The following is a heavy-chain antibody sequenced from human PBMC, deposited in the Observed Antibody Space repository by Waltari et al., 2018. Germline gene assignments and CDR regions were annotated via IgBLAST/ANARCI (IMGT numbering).Heavy chain of an antibody. J-gene: IGHJ4*02. CDR3: ARDPMAYSYVPWYFDY. D-gene: IGHD5-18*01. V-gene: IGHV3-7*01. CDR1: GFTFSRYW. Sequence: EVQLVESGGGLVQSGGSLRLSCTGSGFTFSRYWMTWVRQAPGKGLEWVANIKQDGSEKYYMDSVKGRFTISRDNAKNSLYLQMNSLRAEDTAVYYCARDPMAYSYVPWYFDYWGQGALVTVSS. CDR2: IKQDGSEK.